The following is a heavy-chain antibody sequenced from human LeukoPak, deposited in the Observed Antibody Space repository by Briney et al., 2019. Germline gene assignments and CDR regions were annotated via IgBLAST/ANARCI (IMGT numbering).Heavy chain of an antibody. CDR3: ARVPPTYYYDSSGSEYWYFDL. V-gene: IGHV4-59*01. D-gene: IGHD3-22*01. Sequence: SETLSLTCAVYGGSFSGYYWSWIRQPPGKGLEWIGYIYYSGSTNYNPSLKSRVTISVDTSKNQFSLKLSSVTAADTAVYYCARVPPTYYYDSSGSEYWYFDLWGRGTLVTVSS. CDR1: GGSFSGYY. J-gene: IGHJ2*01. CDR2: IYYSGST.